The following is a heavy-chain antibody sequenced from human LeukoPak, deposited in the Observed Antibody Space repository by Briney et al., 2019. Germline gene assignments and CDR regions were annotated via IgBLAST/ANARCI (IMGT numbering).Heavy chain of an antibody. CDR1: GFTFSSYW. CDR3: ARDSGDGYVD. Sequence: PGGSLRLSCAASGFTFSSYWMTWVRHLPGKGLEWVAKIKQDGSEKYYVDSVKGRFTISRDNTRDSLYLQMNSLRAEDTAVYYCARDSGDGYVDWGQGTLVTVSS. V-gene: IGHV3-7*01. D-gene: IGHD5-24*01. J-gene: IGHJ4*02. CDR2: IKQDGSEK.